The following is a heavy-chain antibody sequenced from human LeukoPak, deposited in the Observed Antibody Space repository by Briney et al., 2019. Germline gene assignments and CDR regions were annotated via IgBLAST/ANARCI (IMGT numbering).Heavy chain of an antibody. D-gene: IGHD2-15*01. J-gene: IGHJ4*02. Sequence: PGGSLRLSCAASGFTFSSYAMSWVRQAPGKGLEWVSAMSCSGGSTYYADSVKGGFTISRDNSKNTLYLHMNSLRVDDAAVYFCANLHYLYCSGGNCYCDYWGQGTLVTVSS. CDR3: ANLHYLYCSGGNCYCDY. CDR1: GFTFSSYA. CDR2: MSCSGGST. V-gene: IGHV3-23*01.